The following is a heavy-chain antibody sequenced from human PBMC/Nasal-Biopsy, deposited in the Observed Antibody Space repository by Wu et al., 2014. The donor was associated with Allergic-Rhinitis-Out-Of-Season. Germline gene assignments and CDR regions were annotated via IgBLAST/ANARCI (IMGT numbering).Heavy chain of an antibody. CDR1: GFTFSSHG. D-gene: IGHD3-22*01. J-gene: IGHJ4*02. CDR2: ISYDGNTK. CDR3: AKERDSSAHYVPASFDY. Sequence: LRLSCAASGFTFSSHGMHWVRQAPGKGLEWVAVISYDGNTKYYADSVKGRFTISRDNSKNTLSLQMNSLRVDDTAMYYCAKERDSSAHYVPASFDYGGKGTLVTVSS. V-gene: IGHV3-30*18.